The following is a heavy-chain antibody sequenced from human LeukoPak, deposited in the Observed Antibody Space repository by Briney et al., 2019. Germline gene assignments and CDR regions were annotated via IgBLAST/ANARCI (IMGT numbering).Heavy chain of an antibody. D-gene: IGHD3-10*01. J-gene: IGHJ4*02. Sequence: SETLSLACAVSGGPFSGYFWSWIRQSSGKGLEWIGEIHNSGTTNYNPSLNSRVTISEDTSKNQFYLNLSSVTAADTAVYYCARRYYYNLGSFPFDFWGQGTLVTVSS. CDR3: ARRYYYNLGSFPFDF. CDR2: IHNSGTT. CDR1: GGPFSGYF. V-gene: IGHV4-34*01.